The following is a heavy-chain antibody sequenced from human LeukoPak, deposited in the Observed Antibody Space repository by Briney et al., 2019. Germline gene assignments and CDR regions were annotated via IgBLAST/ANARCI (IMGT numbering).Heavy chain of an antibody. J-gene: IGHJ4*02. CDR1: GGSFSGYY. Sequence: SETLSLTCAVYGGSFSGYYWSWIRQPPGKGLEWIGEINHSGSTNYNPSLKSRVTISVDTSKNQFSLKLSSVTAADTAVYYCASSPLELRDRSSWLDYWGQGTLVTVSS. CDR2: INHSGST. D-gene: IGHD1-7*01. CDR3: ASSPLELRDRSSWLDY. V-gene: IGHV4-34*01.